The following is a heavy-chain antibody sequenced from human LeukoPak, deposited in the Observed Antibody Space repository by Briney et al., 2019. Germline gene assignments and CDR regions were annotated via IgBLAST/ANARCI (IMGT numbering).Heavy chain of an antibody. CDR1: GGSFSGYY. D-gene: IGHD6-13*01. Sequence: SETLSLTCAVYGGSFSGYYWSWIRQPPGEGLEWIGEIDHSGSTNYNPSLKSRVTISVDTSKNQFSLRLSSVAAADTAVYYCARGLPYSSSWYLRYNWFDPWGQGTLVTVSS. CDR3: ARGLPYSSSWYLRYNWFDP. V-gene: IGHV4-34*01. J-gene: IGHJ5*02. CDR2: IDHSGST.